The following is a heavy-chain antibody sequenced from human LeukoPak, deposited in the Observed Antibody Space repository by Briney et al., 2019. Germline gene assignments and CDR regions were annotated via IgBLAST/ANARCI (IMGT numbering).Heavy chain of an antibody. J-gene: IGHJ5*02. CDR2: IYYSGST. CDR1: GGSISSYY. CDR3: AREVTMVRGGGDHNWFDP. D-gene: IGHD3-10*01. Sequence: SETLSLTCTVSGGSISSYYWSWIRQPPGKGLEWTGYIYYSGSTNYNPSLKSRVTISVDTSKNQFSLKLSSVTAADTAVYYCAREVTMVRGGGDHNWFDPWGQGTLVTVSS. V-gene: IGHV4-59*01.